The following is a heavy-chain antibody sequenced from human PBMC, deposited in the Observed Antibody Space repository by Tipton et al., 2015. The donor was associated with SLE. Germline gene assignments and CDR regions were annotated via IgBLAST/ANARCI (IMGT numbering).Heavy chain of an antibody. J-gene: IGHJ3*02. Sequence: TLSLTCTVSGASVSSSFHQWSWIRQPAGEGLEWIGHSSGSATYNPSLKSRVTISVDTSKNQFSLRLRSVTAADTAVYYCAREVNVVCDSDAFDIWGQGTVVTVS. D-gene: IGHD5/OR15-5a*01. CDR2: SSGSA. CDR3: AREVNVVCDSDAFDI. CDR1: GASVSSSFHQ. V-gene: IGHV4-61*02.